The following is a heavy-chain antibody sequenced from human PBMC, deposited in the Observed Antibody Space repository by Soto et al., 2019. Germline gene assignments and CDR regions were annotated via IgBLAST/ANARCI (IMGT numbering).Heavy chain of an antibody. CDR3: ARQSYSSSSGGFDY. CDR1: GGSISSSSYY. V-gene: IGHV4-39*01. J-gene: IGHJ4*02. CDR2: IYYSGST. D-gene: IGHD6-6*01. Sequence: SETLSLTCTVSGGSISSSSYYWGWIRQPPGKGLEWIGSIYYSGSTYYNPSLKSRVTISVDTSKNQFSLKLSSVTAADTAVYYCARQSYSSSSGGFDYWGQGTLVTVSS.